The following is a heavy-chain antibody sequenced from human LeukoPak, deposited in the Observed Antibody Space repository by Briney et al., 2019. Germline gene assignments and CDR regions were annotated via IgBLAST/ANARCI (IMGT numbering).Heavy chain of an antibody. CDR2: FDPEDGET. CDR3: ARRRYYYDQEDDY. J-gene: IGHJ4*02. CDR1: GYTLTELS. V-gene: IGHV1-24*01. D-gene: IGHD3-22*01. Sequence: ASVKVSCKVSGYTLTELSMHWVRQAPGKGLEWMGGFDPEDGETIYAQKLQGRVTMTTDTSTSTAYMELRSLRSDGTAVYYCARRRYYYDQEDDYWGQGTLVTVSS.